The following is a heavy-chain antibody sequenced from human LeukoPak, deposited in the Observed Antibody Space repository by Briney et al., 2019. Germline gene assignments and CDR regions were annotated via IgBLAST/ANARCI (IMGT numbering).Heavy chain of an antibody. CDR3: AELGITMFGGV. Sequence: PSDTLSLTCAVSGGSFTGYYWSWIRQPPGKGLEWIGEINHSGSTNYNPSLKSRVAIPVDTSKNQFSLTLSSVTAADTAVYYGAELGITMFGGVWGKGTTVTISS. D-gene: IGHD3-10*02. J-gene: IGHJ6*04. CDR1: GGSFTGYY. V-gene: IGHV4-34*01. CDR2: INHSGST.